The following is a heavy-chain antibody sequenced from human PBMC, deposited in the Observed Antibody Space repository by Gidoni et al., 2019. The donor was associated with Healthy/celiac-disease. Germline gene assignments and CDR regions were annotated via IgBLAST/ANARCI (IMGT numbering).Heavy chain of an antibody. CDR3: ARGSHGGEIRYFDWLTDV. CDR2: IWYDGSNK. CDR1: GFTFSSYG. V-gene: IGHV3-33*01. J-gene: IGHJ6*02. D-gene: IGHD3-9*01. Sequence: QVQLVESGGGVVQPGRSLRLSCAASGFTFSSYGRHWVRQAPGKGLEWVAVIWYDGSNKYYADSVKGRFTISRDNSKNTLYLQMNSLRAEDTAVYYCARGSHGGEIRYFDWLTDVWGQGTTVTVSS.